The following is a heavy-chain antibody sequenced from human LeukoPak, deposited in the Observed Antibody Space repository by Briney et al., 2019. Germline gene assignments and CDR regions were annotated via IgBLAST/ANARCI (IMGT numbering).Heavy chain of an antibody. D-gene: IGHD6-13*01. Sequence: PSETLSLTCAVYGGSFSGYYWSWIRQPPGKGLEWIGEINHSGSTNYNPSLKSRVTISVDTSKNQFSLKLSSVIAADTAVYYCARKARQQLVLFKTDWFDPWGQGTLVTVSS. V-gene: IGHV4-34*01. CDR3: ARKARQQLVLFKTDWFDP. J-gene: IGHJ5*02. CDR2: INHSGST. CDR1: GGSFSGYY.